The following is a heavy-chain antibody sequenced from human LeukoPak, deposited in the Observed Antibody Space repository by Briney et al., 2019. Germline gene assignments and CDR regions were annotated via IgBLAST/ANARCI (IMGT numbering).Heavy chain of an antibody. J-gene: IGHJ4*02. D-gene: IGHD3-22*01. CDR3: ARDGYYYDSGGYYSDY. V-gene: IGHV1-46*01. CDR1: GYTFTSYY. Sequence: ASVKVSCKASGYTFTSYYMHWVRQAPGQGLEWMGIINPSGGSTSYAQKFQGRVTMTRDTSTSTVYMELSSLRSEDTAVYYCARDGYYYDSGGYYSDYWGQGTLVTVSS. CDR2: INPSGGST.